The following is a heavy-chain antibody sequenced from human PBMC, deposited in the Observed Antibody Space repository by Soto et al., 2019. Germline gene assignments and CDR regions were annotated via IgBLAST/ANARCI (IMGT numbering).Heavy chain of an antibody. V-gene: IGHV4-4*02. J-gene: IGHJ4*02. CDR2: VAQSGYT. CDR3: ARNRYGGYDFDS. Sequence: QLQLQESGPGLVKPSGTLSLTCTVSNGSMTSSLWWSWVRQSPGKGLEWIGEVAQSGYTSYNPSLKSRRIISQDRSRNQFSLRLTSVTAADTAVYYCARNRYGGYDFDSWGQGTLVTVSS. D-gene: IGHD5-12*01. CDR1: NGSMTSSLW.